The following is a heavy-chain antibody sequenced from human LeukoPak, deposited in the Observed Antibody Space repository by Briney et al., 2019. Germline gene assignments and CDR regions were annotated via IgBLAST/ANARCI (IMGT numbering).Heavy chain of an antibody. Sequence: GGSLRLSCTASGFALSSHWMTWVRQVPGRGPEWVANVNRDGSETYYLDSVKGRFTISKDNAKNSLYLQMNSLRAEDTALYHCARNNGMDVWGQGTTVTVSS. CDR1: GFALSSHW. J-gene: IGHJ6*02. CDR3: ARNNGMDV. V-gene: IGHV3-7*03. CDR2: VNRDGSET.